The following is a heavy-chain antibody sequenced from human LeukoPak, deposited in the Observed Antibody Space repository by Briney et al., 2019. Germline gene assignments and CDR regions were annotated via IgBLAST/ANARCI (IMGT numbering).Heavy chain of an antibody. V-gene: IGHV5-10-1*01. Sequence: GESLRISCKGSGYSFTSYWISWVRQMPGKGLEWMGRIDPSDSYTYYSPSFQGHVTISADKSISTAYLQWSSLKDSDTAMYYCARGYCSGGSCYSFDYWGQGTLVTVSS. CDR3: ARGYCSGGSCYSFDY. J-gene: IGHJ4*02. D-gene: IGHD2-15*01. CDR1: GYSFTSYW. CDR2: IDPSDSYT.